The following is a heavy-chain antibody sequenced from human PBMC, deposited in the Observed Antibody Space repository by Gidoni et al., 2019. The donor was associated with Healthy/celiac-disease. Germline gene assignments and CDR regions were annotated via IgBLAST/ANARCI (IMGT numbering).Heavy chain of an antibody. D-gene: IGHD1-26*01. CDR1: GYTFTSHA. V-gene: IGHV1-3*01. J-gene: IGHJ4*02. CDR3: ARDSRVEWELRGDFDY. CDR2: INPGNGNT. Sequence: QVQLVQSGAEVKKPGASVKVSCKASGYTFTSHAMHWVRQAPGQRLEWMGWINPGNGNTKYSQKFQGRVTITRDKSASTAYMELSSLRSEDTDVYYCARDSRVEWELRGDFDYWGQGTLVTVSS.